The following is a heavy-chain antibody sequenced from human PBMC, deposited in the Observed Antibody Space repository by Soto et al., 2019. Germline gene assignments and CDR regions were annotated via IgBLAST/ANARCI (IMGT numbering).Heavy chain of an antibody. J-gene: IGHJ6*02. CDR1: GFTFSSYW. CDR3: ARHDYSNYAWYYCGMDV. Sequence: GGSLRLSCAASGFTFSSYWMSWVRQAPGKGLEWVANTKQDGSEKYYVDSVKGRFTISRDNAKNSLYLQMNSLRAEDTAVYYCARHDYSNYAWYYCGMDVWGQGTTVTVSS. V-gene: IGHV3-7*03. D-gene: IGHD4-4*01. CDR2: TKQDGSEK.